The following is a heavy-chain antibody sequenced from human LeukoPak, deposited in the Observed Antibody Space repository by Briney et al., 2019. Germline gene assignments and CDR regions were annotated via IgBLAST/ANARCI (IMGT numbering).Heavy chain of an antibody. J-gene: IGHJ5*02. CDR1: GYSISSGYY. D-gene: IGHD1-26*01. CDR3: TREVRSAWASFDP. CDR2: IHYSARI. Sequence: SETLSLTCTVSGYSISSGYYWGWIRQPPRKGLAWIGSIHYSARIYYNPSLKSRLTISPDTSKNQFSLKLTSVTAADTAVYYCTREVRSAWASFDPWGQGTLVIVSS. V-gene: IGHV4-38-2*02.